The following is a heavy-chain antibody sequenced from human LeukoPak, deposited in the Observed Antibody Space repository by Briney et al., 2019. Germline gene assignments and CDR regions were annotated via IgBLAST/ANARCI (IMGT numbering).Heavy chain of an antibody. Sequence: GGSLRLSCAASGFTFSSYAMHWVRQAPGKGLEWVAVISYDGSNKYYADSVKGRFTISRDNSKNTLYLQMNSLRAEDTAVYYCARGGEGFDWQSNYFDYWGQGTLVTVSS. CDR3: ARGGEGFDWQSNYFDY. CDR2: ISYDGSNK. J-gene: IGHJ4*02. CDR1: GFTFSSYA. D-gene: IGHD3-9*01. V-gene: IGHV3-30*14.